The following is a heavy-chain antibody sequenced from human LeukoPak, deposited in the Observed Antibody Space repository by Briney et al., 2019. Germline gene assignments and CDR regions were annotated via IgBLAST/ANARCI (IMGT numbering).Heavy chain of an antibody. CDR3: AREEGSILANP. CDR2: IYYSGST. D-gene: IGHD3-3*02. J-gene: IGHJ5*02. V-gene: IGHV4-39*07. CDR1: GGSISSSSYY. Sequence: SETLSLTCTVSGGSISSSSYYWGWIRQPPGKGLEWIGSIYYSGSTYYNPSLKSRVTISVDTSKNQFSLKLSSVTAADTAVYYCAREEGSILANPWGQGTLVTVSS.